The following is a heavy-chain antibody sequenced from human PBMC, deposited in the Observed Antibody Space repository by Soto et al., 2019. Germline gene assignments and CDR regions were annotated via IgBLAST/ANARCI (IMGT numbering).Heavy chain of an antibody. Sequence: SETLSLTCSVSGDSISTEGYYWSWIRQHPGKGLEWIGYIYYSGLTSYNPSLKSRVTISRATSKNQFYLKLSSVTAADTAVYYCARSRSYYVEDFQKWGQGTLGTVSS. D-gene: IGHD1-26*01. CDR2: IYYSGLT. CDR1: GDSISTEGYY. J-gene: IGHJ1*01. V-gene: IGHV4-31*03. CDR3: ARSRSYYVEDFQK.